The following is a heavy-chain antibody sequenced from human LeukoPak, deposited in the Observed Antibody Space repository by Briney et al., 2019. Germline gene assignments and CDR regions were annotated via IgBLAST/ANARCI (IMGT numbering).Heavy chain of an antibody. D-gene: IGHD6-13*01. CDR3: ARGGAAAAHFDY. CDR1: GGSISSSSYY. Sequence: PSETLSLTCTVSGGSISSSSYYWGWIRQPPGKGLEWIGSIYYSGSTYYNPSLKSRVTISVDTSKNQFSLKLSSVTAADTAVYYCARGGAAAAHFDYWGQGTLVIVSS. J-gene: IGHJ4*02. V-gene: IGHV4-39*01. CDR2: IYYSGST.